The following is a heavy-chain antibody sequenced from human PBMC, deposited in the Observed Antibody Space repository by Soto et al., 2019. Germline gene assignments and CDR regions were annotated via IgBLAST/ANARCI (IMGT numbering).Heavy chain of an antibody. D-gene: IGHD1-26*01. V-gene: IGHV3-7*01. Sequence: GGSLRLSCAASGFALSSHWMGWVRQAPGKGLEWVANIKQDGSAKYYVDSVKGRFTISRDNVENSLYLQMNSLRVDDTAVYYCVRKRGEHRLYDSWGLGTLVTVSS. CDR2: IKQDGSAK. CDR1: GFALSSHW. CDR3: VRKRGEHRLYDS. J-gene: IGHJ4*02.